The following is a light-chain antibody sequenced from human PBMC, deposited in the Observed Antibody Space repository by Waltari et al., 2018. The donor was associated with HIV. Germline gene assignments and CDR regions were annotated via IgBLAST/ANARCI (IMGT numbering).Light chain of an antibody. CDR2: DVS. V-gene: IGLV2-11*01. CDR3: CSYAGSYTFVV. J-gene: IGLJ2*01. Sequence: QSALTQPRSVSGSPGPSVPLSCPGTSSDVGGYNYVSWYQQHPGKAPKLMIYDVSKRPSGVPDRFSGSKSGNTASLTISGLQAEDEADYYCCSYAGSYTFVVFGGGTKLTVL. CDR1: SSDVGGYNY.